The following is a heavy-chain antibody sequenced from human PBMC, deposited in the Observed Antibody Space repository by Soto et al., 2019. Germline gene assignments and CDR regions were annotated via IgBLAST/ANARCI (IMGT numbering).Heavy chain of an antibody. D-gene: IGHD6-19*01. CDR3: ANLEWLEFGGDY. CDR2: ISASGEKP. CDR1: GFAFSEYP. V-gene: IGHV3-23*01. Sequence: EVHLLESGGGVVQPGKSLKLSCATSGFAFSEYPMTWVRQPPGQGLEWVSGISASGEKPYYADSVKGRFTISRDNSKNTLSLQMNSLRVEDTGIYYCANLEWLEFGGDYWGQGTLVTVSS. J-gene: IGHJ4*02.